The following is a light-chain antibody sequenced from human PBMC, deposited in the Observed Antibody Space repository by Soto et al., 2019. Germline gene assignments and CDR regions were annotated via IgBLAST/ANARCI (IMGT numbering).Light chain of an antibody. V-gene: IGKV1-5*01. CDR1: QSISRW. CDR2: DAY. Sequence: IQMTQSRCTLFASVGDRVIITLRASQSISRWLAWYQQKPGKAPKXXXFDAYNLESGVPSRFSGSGSGTEGTLTISSLQHDDRATYYCQQYNSYFQTFGQGTKVDIK. J-gene: IGKJ1*01. CDR3: QQYNSYFQT.